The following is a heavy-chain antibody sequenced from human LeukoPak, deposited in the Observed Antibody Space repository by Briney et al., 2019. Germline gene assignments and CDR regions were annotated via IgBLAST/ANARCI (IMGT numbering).Heavy chain of an antibody. D-gene: IGHD2-2*01. Sequence: ASVKVSCKASGYTFTGYYMHWVRQAPGQGLEWMGWINPNSGGTNYGQKFEGRVSMTRGTSISTAYMELSRLRSDDTAVYYCARGHCSSTSCYSGKNWFDPWGQGTLVTVSS. CDR2: INPNSGGT. V-gene: IGHV1-2*02. CDR3: ARGHCSSTSCYSGKNWFDP. J-gene: IGHJ5*02. CDR1: GYTFTGYY.